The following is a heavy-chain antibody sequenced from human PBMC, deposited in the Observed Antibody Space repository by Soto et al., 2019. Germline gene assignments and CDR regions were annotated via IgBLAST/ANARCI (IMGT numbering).Heavy chain of an antibody. Sequence: QVQLQESGPGLVKPSQTLSLTCTVSGGSISSGGYYWSWIRQHPGKGLEWIGYIYYSGRTYYNPSLKSRVTISVDTSKSPFSLKLSSVTAADTAVYYCARDFTDSSGPTLGMGVWGQGTTVTVSS. CDR1: GGSISSGGYY. CDR3: ARDFTDSSGPTLGMGV. J-gene: IGHJ6*02. D-gene: IGHD6-19*01. V-gene: IGHV4-31*03. CDR2: IYYSGRT.